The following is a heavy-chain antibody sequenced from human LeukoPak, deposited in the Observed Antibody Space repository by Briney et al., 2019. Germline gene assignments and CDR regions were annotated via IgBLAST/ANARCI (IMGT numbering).Heavy chain of an antibody. CDR2: INQNGAEK. J-gene: IGHJ4*01. Sequence: PGGSLRLSCVISGFTFSDYWMNWVRQAPGKGLEWVGSINQNGAEKTYGDSVKGRFTISRDTPRNSLYLQMNSLRAEDTAIYYCARDGTAAGLYFDLWGQGTLVTVSS. CDR3: ARDGTAAGLYFDL. CDR1: GFTFSDYW. V-gene: IGHV3-7*01. D-gene: IGHD6-13*01.